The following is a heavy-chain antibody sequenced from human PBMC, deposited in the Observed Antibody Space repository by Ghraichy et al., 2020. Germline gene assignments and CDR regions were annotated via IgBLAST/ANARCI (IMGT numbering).Heavy chain of an antibody. V-gene: IGHV1-69*04. D-gene: IGHD3-16*01. CDR3: AREGGIKHLFDY. J-gene: IGHJ4*02. Sequence: SVKVSCKASGGTFSNYTINWVRQAPGQGLEWMGRIIPILGIANHAQKFQGRVTITADKSTSTAYMELSSLRSEDTAVYYCAREGGIKHLFDYWGQGTLVTVSS. CDR1: GGTFSNYT. CDR2: IIPILGIA.